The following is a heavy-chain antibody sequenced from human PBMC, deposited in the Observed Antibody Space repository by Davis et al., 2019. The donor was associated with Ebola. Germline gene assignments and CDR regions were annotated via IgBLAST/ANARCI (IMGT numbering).Heavy chain of an antibody. V-gene: IGHV1-18*01. D-gene: IGHD2-2*01. CDR3: ARPPCTSCSMDV. CDR1: GYTFTSYG. J-gene: IGHJ6*02. Sequence: ASVKVSCKTSGYTFTSYGISWVRQAPGQGLEWMGGMNPYSGNTNYAQKLQGRVTVTTDTSTSTAYMELRSLRSDDTAVYYCARPPCTSCSMDVWGQRTTVTVSS. CDR2: MNPYSGNT.